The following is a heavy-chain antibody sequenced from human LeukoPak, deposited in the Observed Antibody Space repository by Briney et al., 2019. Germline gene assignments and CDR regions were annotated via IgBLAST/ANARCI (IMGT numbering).Heavy chain of an antibody. V-gene: IGHV1-69*04. CDR2: IIPIFGIA. D-gene: IGHD3-22*01. CDR1: GGTFSSYA. Sequence: SVKVSCKASGGTFSSYAISWVRQAPGQVLEWMGTIIPIFGIANYAQKFQGRVTITADKSTSTAYMELSSLRSEDTAVYYCARDRLYYYDSSGYYQTPDYWGQGTLVTVSS. CDR3: ARDRLYYYDSSGYYQTPDY. J-gene: IGHJ4*02.